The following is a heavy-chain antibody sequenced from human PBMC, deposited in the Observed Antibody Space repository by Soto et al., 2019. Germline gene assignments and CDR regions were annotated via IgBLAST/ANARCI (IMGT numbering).Heavy chain of an antibody. V-gene: IGHV1-69*01. CDR3: ARVGPDYYGSWSYYLDDY. D-gene: IGHD3-10*01. CDR1: GGTFSSYA. J-gene: IGHJ4*02. CDR2: IIPIFGTA. Sequence: QVQLVQSGAEVKKPGSSVKVSCKASGGTFSSYAISWVRQAPGQGLEWMGGIIPIFGTANYAQKFQGRVTITADESTSTAYRELSSLRSEDTAVYYCARVGPDYYGSWSYYLDDYWGQGTLVTVSS.